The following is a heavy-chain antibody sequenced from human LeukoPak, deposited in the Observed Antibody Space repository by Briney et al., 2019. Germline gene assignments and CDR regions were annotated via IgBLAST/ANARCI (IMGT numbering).Heavy chain of an antibody. CDR1: GGSISSHY. V-gene: IGHV4-59*11. D-gene: IGHD1-26*01. CDR3: ARVSRGSGSYSLDY. CDR2: IFYSGST. J-gene: IGHJ4*02. Sequence: SETLSLTCTVSGGSISSHYWSWIRQPPWKGLEWIGYIFYSGSTNYNPSLKSRVTISVDTSKNQFSLKLSSVTAADTAVYYCARVSRGSGSYSLDYWGQGTLVTVSS.